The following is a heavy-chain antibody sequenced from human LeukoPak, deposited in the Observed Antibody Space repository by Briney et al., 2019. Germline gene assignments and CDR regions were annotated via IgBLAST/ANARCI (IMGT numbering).Heavy chain of an antibody. CDR1: GFTFGNYA. D-gene: IGHD2-2*01. V-gene: IGHV3-23*01. J-gene: IGHJ4*02. Sequence: GGSLRLSCAASGFTFGNYAMSWARQAPGKGLEWVSVITASGGDTFHADSVKGRFTISRDNSKSTLYLQMNSLRAEDTATYYCAKGTSSSRPYYFDYWGQGTLVAVSS. CDR2: ITASGGDT. CDR3: AKGTSSSRPYYFDY.